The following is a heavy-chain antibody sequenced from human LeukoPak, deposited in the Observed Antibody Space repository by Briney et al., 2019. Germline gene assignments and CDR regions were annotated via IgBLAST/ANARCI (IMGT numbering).Heavy chain of an antibody. CDR3: AKVNLPTYCSSTSCLDGGFDY. CDR1: GYSLTEFS. Sequence: GASVKVSCKVSGYSLTEFSMHWVRQAPGKGLEWMGGFDPEDGSTIFAQRFQGRLTLTEDSSTDTAYMELSSLKSEDTALYYCAKVNLPTYCSSTSCLDGGFDYWGQGTLVTVSS. J-gene: IGHJ4*02. V-gene: IGHV1-24*01. D-gene: IGHD2-2*01. CDR2: FDPEDGST.